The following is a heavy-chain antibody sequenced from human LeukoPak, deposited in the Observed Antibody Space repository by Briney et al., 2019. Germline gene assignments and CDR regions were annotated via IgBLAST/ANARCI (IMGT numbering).Heavy chain of an antibody. Sequence: ASVKVSCKASGYTFTDYYMHWVRQAPGQGLEWMGRINANTGDTNYAQKFQGRVTMTRNTAISTVYMELSSLKSEDTAIYYCAKVGLGNTAIHIWGQGTMVTVSS. CDR1: GYTFTDYY. D-gene: IGHD5-18*01. CDR2: INANTGDT. V-gene: IGHV1/OR15-1*04. CDR3: AKVGLGNTAIHI. J-gene: IGHJ3*02.